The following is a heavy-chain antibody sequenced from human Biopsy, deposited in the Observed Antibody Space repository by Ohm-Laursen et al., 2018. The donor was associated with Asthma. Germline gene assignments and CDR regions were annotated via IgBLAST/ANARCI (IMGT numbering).Heavy chain of an antibody. CDR1: GDSIDGGDYS. CDR2: IYRNGDT. CDR3: ARHWDWGSFFDY. D-gene: IGHD7-27*01. J-gene: IGHJ4*02. V-gene: IGHV4-30-2*06. Sequence: TLSLTCAVSGDSIDGGDYSWTWIRQSPGVGLEWIGYIYRNGDTYYNPTLKNRVTISIDRSKNQFSLRLRSVTAADTAVYYCARHWDWGSFFDYWGQGTLVTVSS.